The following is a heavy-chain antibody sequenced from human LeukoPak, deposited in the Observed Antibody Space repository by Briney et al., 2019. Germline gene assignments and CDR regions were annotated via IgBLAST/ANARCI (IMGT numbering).Heavy chain of an antibody. D-gene: IGHD5-12*01. V-gene: IGHV1-69*05. J-gene: IGHJ4*02. CDR2: IIPIFGTA. CDR3: ARGPGSGYLGLDY. Sequence: GASVKVSCKASGGTFSSYAISWVRQAPGQGLEWMGGIIPIFGTANYAQKFQGRVTITTDESTSTAHMELSSLRSEDTAVYYCARGPGSGYLGLDYWGQGTLVTVSS. CDR1: GGTFSSYA.